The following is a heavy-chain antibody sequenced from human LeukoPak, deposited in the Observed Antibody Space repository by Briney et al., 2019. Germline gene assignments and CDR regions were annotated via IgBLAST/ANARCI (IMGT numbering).Heavy chain of an antibody. J-gene: IGHJ2*01. Sequence: SETLSLTCTVSGGSISSGDYSWSWLRQPPGEGLEWIGYIYYSGNTYYNPSLKSLVTISVDTSKNQFSLKLSSVRAENTALNYWARADTVRMANTRFGNSDLWGRAPWSLSPQ. V-gene: IGHV4-30-4*01. D-gene: IGHD3-10*01. CDR2: IYYSGNT. CDR1: GGSISSGDYS. CDR3: ARADTVRMANTRFGNSDL.